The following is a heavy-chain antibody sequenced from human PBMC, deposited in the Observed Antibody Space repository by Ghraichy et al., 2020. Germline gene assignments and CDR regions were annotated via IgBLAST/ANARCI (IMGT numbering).Heavy chain of an antibody. CDR2: IYYSGST. CDR3: ARDSGYSGYDS. Sequence: SETLSPTCTVSGGSISSYYWSWIRQPPGKGLEWIGYIYYSGSTNYNPSLKSRVTISVDTSKNQFSLKLSSVTAADTAVYYCARDSGYSGYDSWGQGTLVTVSS. V-gene: IGHV4-59*01. D-gene: IGHD5-12*01. CDR1: GGSISSYY. J-gene: IGHJ5*02.